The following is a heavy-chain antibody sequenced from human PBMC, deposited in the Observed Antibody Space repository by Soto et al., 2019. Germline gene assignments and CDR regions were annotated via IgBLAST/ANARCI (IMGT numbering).Heavy chain of an antibody. V-gene: IGHV3-30-3*01. CDR3: ARDSGPKTPEKLITMIANAFDI. CDR2: ISYDGSNK. J-gene: IGHJ3*02. Sequence: PGGSLRLSCAASGFTFSSYAMHWVRQAPGKGLEWVAVISYDGSNKYYADSVKGRFTISRDNSKNTLYLQMNSLRAEDTAVYYCARDSGPKTPEKLITMIANAFDIWGQGTMVTVSS. D-gene: IGHD3-22*01. CDR1: GFTFSSYA.